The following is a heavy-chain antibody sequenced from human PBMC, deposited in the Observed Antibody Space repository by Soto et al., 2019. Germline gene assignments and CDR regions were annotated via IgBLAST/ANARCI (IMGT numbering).Heavy chain of an antibody. J-gene: IGHJ4*02. V-gene: IGHV4-59*08. CDR2: IYYSGST. D-gene: IGHD3-22*01. Sequence: PSETLSLTCTVSGGSISSYYWSWIRQPPGKGLEWIGYIYYSGSTNYNPSLKSRVTISVDTSKNQFSLKLSSVTAADTAVYYCASAYNYYDSSGYSGYFDYWGQGTLVTVSS. CDR1: GGSISSYY. CDR3: ASAYNYYDSSGYSGYFDY.